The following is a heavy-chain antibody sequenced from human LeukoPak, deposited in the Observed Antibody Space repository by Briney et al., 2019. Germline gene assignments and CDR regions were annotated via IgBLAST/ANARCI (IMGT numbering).Heavy chain of an antibody. D-gene: IGHD2-2*01. J-gene: IGHJ5*02. CDR3: ARGYCTSTSCSFDP. CDR2: MNPHSGNT. Sequence: ASVKVSCKASGYTFSNYDINWVRQATGQGLEWMGWMNPHSGNTGYAQKFQGRITITRNTSIGTAYMELSSLRSEDTAVYYCARGYCTSTSCSFDPWGQGTLVTVSS. CDR1: GYTFSNYD. V-gene: IGHV1-8*03.